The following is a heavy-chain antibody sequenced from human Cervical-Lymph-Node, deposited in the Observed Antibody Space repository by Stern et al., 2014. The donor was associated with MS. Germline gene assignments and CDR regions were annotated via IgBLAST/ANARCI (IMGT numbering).Heavy chain of an antibody. CDR2: IGYYGRNK. V-gene: IGHV3-33*01. D-gene: IGHD3-10*01. Sequence: VQLVESGGGVVQPGRSLRLSCAASGFTFSSYGMHWVRQAPGKGLEWVAVIGYYGRNKYYADSVKGRFTISRDDSKNTLYLQMNSLRAEDTAVYYCARAGGVISNDASDIWGQGTMVTVSS. J-gene: IGHJ3*02. CDR3: ARAGGVISNDASDI. CDR1: GFTFSSYG.